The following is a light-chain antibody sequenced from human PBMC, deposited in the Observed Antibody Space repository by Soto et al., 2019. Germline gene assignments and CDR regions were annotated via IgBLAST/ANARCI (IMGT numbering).Light chain of an antibody. V-gene: IGKV1-39*01. CDR2: AAS. CDR1: QSISTF. CDR3: QQNNSSPPWT. J-gene: IGKJ1*01. Sequence: IPRSHSPSSQSASVGHRVTITCRASQSISTFLNWYQQRPGKAPELLIYAASNLQSGVPSRFSGSGSGTDFALTISSLQSEDFAAYYCQQNNSSPPWTFGQGTKVDIK.